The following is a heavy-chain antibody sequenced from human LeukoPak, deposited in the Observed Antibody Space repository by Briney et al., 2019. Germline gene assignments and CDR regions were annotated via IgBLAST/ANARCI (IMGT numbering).Heavy chain of an antibody. CDR3: ARGYSSSWVLDY. D-gene: IGHD6-13*01. CDR1: GGSFSGYY. Sequence: SETLSLTCAVYGGSFSGYYWSWIRQPPGKGLEWIGEINHSGSTNYNPSLKSRATISVDTSKNQFSLKLSSVTAADTAVYYCARGYSSSWVLDYWGQGTLVTVSS. J-gene: IGHJ4*02. CDR2: INHSGST. V-gene: IGHV4-34*01.